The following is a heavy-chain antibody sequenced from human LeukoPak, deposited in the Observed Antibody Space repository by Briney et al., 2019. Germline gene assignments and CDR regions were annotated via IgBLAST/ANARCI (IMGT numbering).Heavy chain of an antibody. J-gene: IGHJ4*02. CDR3: ARDAPWQWLVGPRNGPHHDGNDY. CDR1: GYTFTSYG. CDR2: ISAYNGNT. V-gene: IGHV1-18*04. Sequence: ASVKVSCKASGYTFTSYGISWVRQAPEQGLEWMGWISAYNGNTNYAQKLQGRVTMTTDTSTSTAYMELRSLRSDDTAVYYCARDAPWQWLVGPRNGPHHDGNDYWGQGTLVTVSS. D-gene: IGHD6-19*01.